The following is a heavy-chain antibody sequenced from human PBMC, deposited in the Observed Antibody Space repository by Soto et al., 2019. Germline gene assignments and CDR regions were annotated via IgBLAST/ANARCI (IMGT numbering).Heavy chain of an antibody. V-gene: IGHV1-2*04. CDR1: GYTFTDYY. D-gene: IGHD2-15*01. J-gene: IGHJ6*02. CDR2: VNPNSGGT. Sequence: ASVKVSCEACGYTFTDYYIHWVRQAPGQGLEWMGWVNPNSGGTNYAQKFQGWVTMTRDTSISTVYMELSSLKSDDMAVYYCAREGAATANYGMDVWGQGTTVTVSS. CDR3: AREGAATANYGMDV.